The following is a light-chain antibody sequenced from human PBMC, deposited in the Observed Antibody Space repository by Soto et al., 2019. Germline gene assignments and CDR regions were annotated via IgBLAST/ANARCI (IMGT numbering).Light chain of an antibody. CDR1: SSNIGAGYD. J-gene: IGLJ3*02. V-gene: IGLV1-40*01. Sequence: QAVVTQPPSVSGAPGQRVTFSCTGSSSNIGAGYDVHWYQQLPGTAPKLLIYGNSNRPSGVPDRFSGSKSGTSASLAITGLQAEDEADYYCQSYDSSLSGYVFGGGTKLTVL. CDR3: QSYDSSLSGYV. CDR2: GNS.